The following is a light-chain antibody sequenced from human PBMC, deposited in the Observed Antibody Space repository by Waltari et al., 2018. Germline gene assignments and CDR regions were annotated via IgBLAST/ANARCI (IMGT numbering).Light chain of an antibody. Sequence: SYVLTQPPSVSLYAGQTARIPCSGDAFPDHFSFWYQKKPGQAPLLLIFKDSERPSGIPERFYGSSSGTTVTLTISGVQAEDEADYYCQSADKNGFWVFGGGTKLTVL. CDR3: QSADKNGFWV. V-gene: IGLV3-25*03. CDR2: KDS. CDR1: AFPDHF. J-gene: IGLJ3*02.